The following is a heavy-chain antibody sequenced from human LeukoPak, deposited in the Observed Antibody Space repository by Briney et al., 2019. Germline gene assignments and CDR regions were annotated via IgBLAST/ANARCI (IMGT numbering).Heavy chain of an antibody. V-gene: IGHV3-9*03. CDR3: AKDLYSSSWGGFDY. CDR2: ISWNSGSI. J-gene: IGHJ4*02. Sequence: PGRSLRLSCAASGFTFDDYAMHWVRQAPGEGLEWVSGISWNSGSIGYADSVKGRFTISRDNAKNSLYLQMNSLRAEDMALYYCAKDLYSSSWGGFDYWGQGTLVTVSS. CDR1: GFTFDDYA. D-gene: IGHD6-13*01.